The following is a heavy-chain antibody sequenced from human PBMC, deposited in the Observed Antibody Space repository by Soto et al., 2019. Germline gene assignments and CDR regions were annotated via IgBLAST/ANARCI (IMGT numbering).Heavy chain of an antibody. D-gene: IGHD1-1*01. CDR2: INSDGSST. V-gene: IGHV3-74*01. CDR1: GFTFSSYW. J-gene: IGHJ6*02. Sequence: EVQLVESGGGLVQPGGSLRLSCAASGFTFSSYWMHWVRQAPGQRLVWVSRINSDGSSTSYADSVKGRFTISRDNAKNTLYLQMNRLIAEDTAVYYCASQAGTGNYYYYGMDVWGQGTTVTVSS. CDR3: ASQAGTGNYYYYGMDV.